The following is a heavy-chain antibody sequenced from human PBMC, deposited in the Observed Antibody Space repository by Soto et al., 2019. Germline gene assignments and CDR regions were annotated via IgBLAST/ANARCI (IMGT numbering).Heavy chain of an antibody. CDR1: GFTFSSYA. J-gene: IGHJ4*02. V-gene: IGHV3-23*01. CDR3: AKDHGIAVAGGWGY. D-gene: IGHD6-19*01. CDR2: ISGSGGST. Sequence: EVQLLESGGGLVQPGGSLRLSCAASGFTFSSYAMSWVRQAPGKGLEWVSAISGSGGSTYYADSVKGRFTISRDNSKNTRYLKMNSLRAEDTAVYHCAKDHGIAVAGGWGYWGQGTLVTVSS.